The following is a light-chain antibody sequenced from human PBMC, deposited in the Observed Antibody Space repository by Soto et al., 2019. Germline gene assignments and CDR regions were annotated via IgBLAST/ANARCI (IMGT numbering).Light chain of an antibody. Sequence: QSALTQPPSVSGSPGQSVTISCTGTSSDVGSYNRVSWYQQPPGTAPKLMIHEVSNRPSGVPDRFSGSKSGNTASLTISGLQAKDEADYYCSSYTSSSTFVFGGGTKLTVL. CDR3: SSYTSSSTFV. CDR2: EVS. V-gene: IGLV2-18*02. CDR1: SSDVGSYNR. J-gene: IGLJ2*01.